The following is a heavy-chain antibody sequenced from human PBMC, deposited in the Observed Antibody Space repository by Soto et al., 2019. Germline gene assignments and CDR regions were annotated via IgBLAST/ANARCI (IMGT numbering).Heavy chain of an antibody. CDR3: ATVATNSYNWLDP. V-gene: IGHV3-74*01. Sequence: EVQLVESGGTLVQPGGSLRLSCAASGFTFNTYWMHWVRQAPGKGLVWVSRINSDGTKTTYADSVKGRFTISRDNAKNTVYLQMNSLRAEDTAMYYCATVATNSYNWLDPWGPGTLVTVSS. D-gene: IGHD5-12*01. J-gene: IGHJ5*02. CDR1: GFTFNTYW. CDR2: INSDGTKT.